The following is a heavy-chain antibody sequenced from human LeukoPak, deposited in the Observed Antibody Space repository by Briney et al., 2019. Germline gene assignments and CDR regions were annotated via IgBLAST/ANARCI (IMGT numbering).Heavy chain of an antibody. J-gene: IGHJ4*02. CDR1: GXTFSTYA. D-gene: IGHD1-26*01. CDR2: ISDGGTST. Sequence: TGGSLRLSCAASGXTFSTYAMSWVRQAPGKGLEWVSAISDGGTSTYYTGSVKGRFTISRDNSKNTLYLQMNSLRAEDTAVYYCAKGRRWELPFDFWGQGTVVAVSS. V-gene: IGHV3-23*01. CDR3: AKGRRWELPFDF.